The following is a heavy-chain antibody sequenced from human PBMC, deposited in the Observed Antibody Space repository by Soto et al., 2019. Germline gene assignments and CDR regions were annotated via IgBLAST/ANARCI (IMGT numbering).Heavy chain of an antibody. CDR2: IYYSGST. J-gene: IGHJ6*02. CDR1: GGSISSGGYY. CDR3: ARESRVGSGYYYYYYGMDV. D-gene: IGHD3-22*01. Sequence: PSETLSLTCTVSGGSISSGGYYWSWIRQHPGKGLEWIGYIYYSGSTYYNPSLKSRVTISVDTSKNQFSLKLSSVTAADTAVYYCARESRVGSGYYYYYYGMDVWGRGTTVTVSS. V-gene: IGHV4-31*03.